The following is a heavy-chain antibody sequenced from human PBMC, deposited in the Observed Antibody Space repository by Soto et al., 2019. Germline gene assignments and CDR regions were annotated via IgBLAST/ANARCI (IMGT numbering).Heavy chain of an antibody. D-gene: IGHD6-13*01. Sequence: QVQLQESGPGLVNPSGTLSLTCAVSGGSINSDDWWNWVRQPQGKGQEWIGEIYHGGNINYNPALKKRVTIALNNFKNQLSLEVNALTATETTVYDCARDHQFGNSWSFDYWGQGLLVTVSS. J-gene: IGHJ4*02. CDR2: IYHGGNI. CDR3: ARDHQFGNSWSFDY. CDR1: GGSINSDDW. V-gene: IGHV4-4*02.